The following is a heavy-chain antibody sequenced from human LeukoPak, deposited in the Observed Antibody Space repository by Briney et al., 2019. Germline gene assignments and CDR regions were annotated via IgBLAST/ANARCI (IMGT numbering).Heavy chain of an antibody. CDR3: ARVLIWFGQLQNWFDP. Sequence: SETLSLTCTVSLGSMINNIFYWGWIRQPPGKGLEWIGSIYHTGPTYYNPSLKSRVTISVDTSKNQFSLKLSSVTAADTAVYYCARVLIWFGQLQNWFDPWGPGTLVTVSS. D-gene: IGHD3-10*01. CDR1: LGSMINNIFY. J-gene: IGHJ5*02. CDR2: IYHTGPT. V-gene: IGHV4-39*07.